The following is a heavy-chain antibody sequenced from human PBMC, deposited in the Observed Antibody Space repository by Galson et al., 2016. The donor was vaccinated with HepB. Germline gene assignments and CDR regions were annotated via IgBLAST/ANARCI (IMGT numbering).Heavy chain of an antibody. CDR3: ARLGTGGSYWYFDL. CDR2: IYPGDSDT. CDR1: GYSFATYW. D-gene: IGHD7-27*01. J-gene: IGHJ2*01. Sequence: QSGAEVKKPGESLEMSCKGSGYSFATYWIGWVRQLPGKGLEWMGIIYPGDSDTRYSPSFQGQVTISADKSLSTAYLQWSSLKAPDTAMYYCARLGTGGSYWYFDLWGRGTLVTVSS. V-gene: IGHV5-51*01.